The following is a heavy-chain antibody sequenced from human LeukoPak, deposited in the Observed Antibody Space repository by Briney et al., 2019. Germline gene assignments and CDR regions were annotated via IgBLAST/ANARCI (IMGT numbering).Heavy chain of an antibody. V-gene: IGHV3-30-3*01. CDR3: ASRKGYGPWGY. J-gene: IGHJ4*02. CDR1: GFTFSSYA. Sequence: GGSLRLSCAASGFTFSSYAMHWVRQAPGKGLEWVAVISYDGSNKYYADSVKGRFTISRDNSKNTLYLQMNSLRAEDTAVYYCASRKGYGPWGYWGQGTLVTVSS. CDR2: ISYDGSNK. D-gene: IGHD4-17*01.